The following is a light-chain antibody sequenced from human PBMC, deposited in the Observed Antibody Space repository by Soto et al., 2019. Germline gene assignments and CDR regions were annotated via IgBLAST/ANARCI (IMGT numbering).Light chain of an antibody. J-gene: IGKJ4*01. V-gene: IGKV3-15*01. Sequence: EIVMTQSPATLSVSPGERATLFCRASQSVRSNFLAWYQQKPGQAPSLLIYSASIRATGIPARFSGSGSGTEFNLTINSLQSEDFAVYYCQQHSAWPITFGGGTKVEIK. CDR1: QSVRSN. CDR2: SAS. CDR3: QQHSAWPIT.